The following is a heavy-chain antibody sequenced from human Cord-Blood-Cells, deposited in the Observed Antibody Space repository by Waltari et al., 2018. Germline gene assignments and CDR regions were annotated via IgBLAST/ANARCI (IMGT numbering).Heavy chain of an antibody. V-gene: IGHV1-2*02. CDR1: GDTFPGYY. Sequence: QVQLVQSGAEVKKPGASVKVHYKASGDTFPGYYMHWVRQAPGQGLEWMGWINPNSGGTNYAQKFQGRVTMTRDTSISTAYMELSRLRSDDTAVYYCASIAAAGTRAFDIWGQGTMVTVSS. J-gene: IGHJ3*02. CDR3: ASIAAAGTRAFDI. CDR2: INPNSGGT. D-gene: IGHD6-13*01.